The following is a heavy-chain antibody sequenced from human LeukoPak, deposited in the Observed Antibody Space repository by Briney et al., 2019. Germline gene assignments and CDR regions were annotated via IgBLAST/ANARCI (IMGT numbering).Heavy chain of an antibody. Sequence: ASQTLSLTCTVSGFSISSSDYYWSWIRQHPTKGLEWIGYISYSGSTNYNPSLKSRVTISVDTSKNQFSLKLSSVTAADTAVYYCASRSSIWSGYQDTLYYFDSWGQGTLVTVSS. V-gene: IGHV4-30-4*01. CDR1: GFSISSSDYY. CDR2: ISYSGST. J-gene: IGHJ4*02. CDR3: ASRSSIWSGYQDTLYYFDS. D-gene: IGHD3-3*01.